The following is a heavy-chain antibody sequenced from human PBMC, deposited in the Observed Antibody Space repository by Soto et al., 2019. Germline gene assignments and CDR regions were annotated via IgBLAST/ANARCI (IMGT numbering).Heavy chain of an antibody. Sequence: QVQLVQSGAEVKEPGASLQISCKASGYSFISYYVHWVRQAPGQGLEWMGLINPSGGRTIYAEKFQDRVIVTRDTSTSTGYMEVSSLRAEDTAVYYCARDTTMALPRTYYYYGMDVWGQGTTVTVSS. J-gene: IGHJ6*02. CDR1: GYSFISYY. CDR2: INPSGGRT. D-gene: IGHD5-18*01. V-gene: IGHV1-46*01. CDR3: ARDTTMALPRTYYYYGMDV.